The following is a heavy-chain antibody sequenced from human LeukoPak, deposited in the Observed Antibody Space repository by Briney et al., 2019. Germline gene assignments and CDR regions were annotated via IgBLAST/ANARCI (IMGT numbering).Heavy chain of an antibody. V-gene: IGHV3-30*18. J-gene: IGHJ4*02. Sequence: GGSLRLSCAASGFTFSSYGMHLVRQAPGKGLEWVAVISYDGSNKYYADSVKGRFTISRDNSKNTLYLQMNSLRAEDTAVYYCAKESYVRGQGTLVTVSS. CDR1: GFTFSSYG. D-gene: IGHD3-16*01. CDR3: AKESYV. CDR2: ISYDGSNK.